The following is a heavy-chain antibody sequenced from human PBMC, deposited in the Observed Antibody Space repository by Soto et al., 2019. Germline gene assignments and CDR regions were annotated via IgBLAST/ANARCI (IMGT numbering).Heavy chain of an antibody. CDR2: ISGSGGST. Sequence: GGSLRLSCAASGFTFSSYAMSWVRQAPGKGLEWVSAISGSGGSTYDADPVKGRFTISRDNPKNTLYLQMNSLRDEDPAVYYCAKDMYYYDRSGYYAIDYDYWGQGTLVTVSS. CDR1: GFTFSSYA. J-gene: IGHJ4*02. CDR3: AKDMYYYDRSGYYAIDYDY. V-gene: IGHV3-23*01. D-gene: IGHD3-22*01.